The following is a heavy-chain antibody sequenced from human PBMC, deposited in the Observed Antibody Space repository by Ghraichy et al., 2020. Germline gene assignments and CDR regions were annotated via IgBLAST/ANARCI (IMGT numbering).Heavy chain of an antibody. Sequence: SETLSLTCAVYGGSFSGYYWSWIRQPPGKGLEWIGEINHSGSTNYNPSLKSRVTISVDTSKNQFSLKLSSVTAAVTAVYYCARGRAMIEVHFDYWGQGTLVTVSS. CDR3: ARGRAMIEVHFDY. D-gene: IGHD3-22*01. CDR1: GGSFSGYY. V-gene: IGHV4-34*01. J-gene: IGHJ4*02. CDR2: INHSGST.